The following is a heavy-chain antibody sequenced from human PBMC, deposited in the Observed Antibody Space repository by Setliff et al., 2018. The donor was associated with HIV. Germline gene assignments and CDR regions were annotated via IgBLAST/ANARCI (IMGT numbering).Heavy chain of an antibody. J-gene: IGHJ5*01. CDR3: VRGIYDSSGFWYPHGDS. V-gene: IGHV1-8*01. D-gene: IGHD3-22*01. CDR1: GYTFTSYD. CDR2: INPYSGNT. Sequence: ASVKVSCKASGYTFTSYDINWVRQATGHGLEWMGWINPYSGNTGYAQKFQGRVTMTRETSTSTAYLEPSNLRAEDTAVYYCVRGIYDSSGFWYPHGDSWGQGTLVTVSS.